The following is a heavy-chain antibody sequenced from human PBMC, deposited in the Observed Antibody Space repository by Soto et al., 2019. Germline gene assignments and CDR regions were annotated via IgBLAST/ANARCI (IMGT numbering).Heavy chain of an antibody. Sequence: PGESLKIPCKASGFTFTNYWIAWVRQMPGRGLELMGIVYPSDSDTRYSPSFQGQVTVSADKSIATAYLQWSSLKASDTAIYYCARGGTSSSRYFDYWGQGTLVTVSS. CDR3: ARGGTSSSRYFDY. J-gene: IGHJ4*02. CDR2: VYPSDSDT. D-gene: IGHD6-6*01. V-gene: IGHV5-51*01. CDR1: GFTFTNYW.